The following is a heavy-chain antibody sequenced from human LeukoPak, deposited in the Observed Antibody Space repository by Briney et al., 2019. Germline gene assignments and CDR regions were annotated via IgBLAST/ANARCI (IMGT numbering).Heavy chain of an antibody. CDR2: IYHSGST. CDR1: GYSISSGYY. CDR3: AQSESVSRSDY. Sequence: PSETLSLTYAVSGYSISSGYYWGWIRQPPGKGLEWIGSIYHSGSTYYNPSLKSRVTISVDTSKYQFSLKLSSVTAADTAVYYCAQSESVSRSDYWGQGTLVTVSS. J-gene: IGHJ4*02. V-gene: IGHV4-38-2*01. D-gene: IGHD1-14*01.